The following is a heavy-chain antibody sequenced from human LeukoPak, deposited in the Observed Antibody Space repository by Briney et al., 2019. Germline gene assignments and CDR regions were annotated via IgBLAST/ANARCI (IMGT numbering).Heavy chain of an antibody. CDR3: ARYHPSGGSYTGIYYFDY. V-gene: IGHV3-11*01. J-gene: IGHJ4*02. CDR2: ISSSGNTI. D-gene: IGHD1-26*01. CDR1: GFTFSNYY. Sequence: PGGSLRLSCAASGFTFSNYYMSWIRQAPGKGLEWVSYISSSGNTIYYADSVKGRFTISRDNAKNSLYLQMNSLRAEDTAVYYCARYHPSGGSYTGIYYFDYWGQGTLVTVSS.